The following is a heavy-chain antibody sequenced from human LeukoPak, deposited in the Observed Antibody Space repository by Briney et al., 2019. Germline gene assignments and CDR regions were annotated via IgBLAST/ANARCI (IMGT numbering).Heavy chain of an antibody. Sequence: GASVKVSCKASGGTFSSYAIGWVRQAPGQGLEWMGRIIPILGIANYAQKFQGRVTITADKSTSTAYMELSSLRSEDTAVYYCARGLDSRLPDYWGQGTLVTVSS. V-gene: IGHV1-69*04. CDR1: GGTFSSYA. D-gene: IGHD6-13*01. CDR2: IIPILGIA. J-gene: IGHJ4*02. CDR3: ARGLDSRLPDY.